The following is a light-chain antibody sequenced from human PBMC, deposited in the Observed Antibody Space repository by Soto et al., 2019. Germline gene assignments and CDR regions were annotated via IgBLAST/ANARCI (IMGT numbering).Light chain of an antibody. V-gene: IGKV3-11*01. CDR1: QSIDTY. J-gene: IGKJ4*01. CDR3: QYRYIWPLA. Sequence: TLSSSPGERATLSCRASQSIDTYLAWYQQKPGQAPRLLIYDASDRATGIPARFSGSGSGTAFTLTISGLEPEDFALYYCQYRYIWPLAFGGGTKVDI. CDR2: DAS.